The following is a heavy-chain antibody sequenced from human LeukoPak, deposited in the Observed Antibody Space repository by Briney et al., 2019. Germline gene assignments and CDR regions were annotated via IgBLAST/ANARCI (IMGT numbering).Heavy chain of an antibody. CDR1: GGSISSGSYY. J-gene: IGHJ4*02. Sequence: SETLSLTCTVSGGSISSGSYYWSWIRQPAGKGLEWIGRIYTSGSTNYNPSLKSRVTMSVDTSKKQFSLKLSSVTAADTAVYYCARDQSYGSGSYYVDYFDYWGQGTLVTVSS. V-gene: IGHV4-61*02. CDR3: ARDQSYGSGSYYVDYFDY. CDR2: IYTSGST. D-gene: IGHD3-10*01.